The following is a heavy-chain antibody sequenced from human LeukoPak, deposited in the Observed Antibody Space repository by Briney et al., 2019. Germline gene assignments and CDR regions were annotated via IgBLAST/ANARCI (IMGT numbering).Heavy chain of an antibody. D-gene: IGHD3-22*01. CDR1: GGSISGGDYY. CDR3: ARAGVDYYDSSGYFIPFDY. J-gene: IGHJ4*02. CDR2: IYYSGST. V-gene: IGHV4-30-4*08. Sequence: SQTLSFTCTVSGGSISGGDYYWSWIRQPPGKGLEWIGYIYYSGSTYYNPSLKSRVTISVDTSKNQFSLKLSSVTAADTAVYYCARAGVDYYDSSGYFIPFDYWGQGTLVTVSS.